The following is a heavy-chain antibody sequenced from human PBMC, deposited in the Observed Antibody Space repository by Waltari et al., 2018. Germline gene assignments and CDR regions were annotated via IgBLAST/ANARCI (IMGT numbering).Heavy chain of an antibody. CDR3: ARAYYYDSSGYPEPYYFDY. D-gene: IGHD3-22*01. CDR1: GGSISSSSYY. J-gene: IGHJ4*02. V-gene: IGHV4-39*07. Sequence: QLQLQESGPGLVKPSETLSLTCTVSGGSISSSSYYWGWISQPPGKGLEWIGSIYYSGSTYYNPSLKSRVTISVDTSKNQFSLKLSSVTAADTAVYYCARAYYYDSSGYPEPYYFDYWGQGTLVTVSS. CDR2: IYYSGST.